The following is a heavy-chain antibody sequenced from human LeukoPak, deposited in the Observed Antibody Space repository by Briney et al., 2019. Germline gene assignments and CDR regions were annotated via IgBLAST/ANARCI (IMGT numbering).Heavy chain of an antibody. V-gene: IGHV1-2*02. CDR1: GYTFTARF. Sequence: ASVKVSCKTSGYTFTARFIHWVRQAPGQGPEWMAWINPNSGGPLFAQKFQGRVTLTADTFTNTAFLELTGLTSDDTAVYYWAIDLDSGDTPYWGQGTLVTVSS. J-gene: IGHJ4*02. D-gene: IGHD3/OR15-3a*01. CDR3: AIDLDSGDTPY. CDR2: INPNSGGP.